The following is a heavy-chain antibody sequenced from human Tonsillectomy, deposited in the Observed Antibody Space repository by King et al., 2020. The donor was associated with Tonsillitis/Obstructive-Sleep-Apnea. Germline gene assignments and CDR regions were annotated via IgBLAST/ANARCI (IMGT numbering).Heavy chain of an antibody. CDR1: GGTFNSYG. CDR3: ARYQAYCSTSRCYRPFAY. J-gene: IGHJ4*02. CDR2: IIPMIGIT. D-gene: IGHD2-2*02. V-gene: IGHV1-69*04. Sequence: QLVQSGAEVKKPGSSVKVSCKASGGTFNSYGITWVRQAPGQGLEWMGRIIPMIGITNYAQKLQDRVTITADKSTSTAYMELNSLRSEDTAVYYRARYQAYCSTSRCYRPFAYWGQGTPVTVSS.